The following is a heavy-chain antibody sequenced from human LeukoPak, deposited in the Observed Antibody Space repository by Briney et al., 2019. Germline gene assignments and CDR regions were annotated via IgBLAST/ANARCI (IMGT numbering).Heavy chain of an antibody. V-gene: IGHV3-9*01. CDR1: GFTFDDYA. CDR2: INWNSGSI. J-gene: IGHJ6*02. Sequence: GGSLRLSCAASGFTFDDYAMHWVRQAPGKGLEWVSGINWNSGSIGYADSVKGRFTISRDNAKNSLYLQMNSLRAEDTALYYCAKDGNYYGMDVWGQGTTVTVSS. CDR3: AKDGNYYGMDV.